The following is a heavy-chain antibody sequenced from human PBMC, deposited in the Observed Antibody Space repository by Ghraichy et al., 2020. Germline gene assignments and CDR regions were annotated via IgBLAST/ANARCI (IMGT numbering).Heavy chain of an antibody. V-gene: IGHV4-34*01. CDR3: AREEGRYYDFWSGKNDAFDI. J-gene: IGHJ3*02. CDR1: GGSFSGYY. CDR2: INHSGST. D-gene: IGHD3-3*01. Sequence: SETLSLTCAVYGGSFSGYYWSWIRQPPGKGLEWIGEINHSGSTNYNPSLKSRVTISVDTSKNQFSLKLSSVTAADTAVYYCAREEGRYYDFWSGKNDAFDIWGQGTMVTVSS.